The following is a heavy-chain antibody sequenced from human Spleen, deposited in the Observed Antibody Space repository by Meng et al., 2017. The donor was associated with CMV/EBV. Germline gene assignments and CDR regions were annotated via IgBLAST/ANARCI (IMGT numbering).Heavy chain of an antibody. Sequence: HRHRSGPSRAQPSGTLSPPCAISECSLSRCNWWGWVRQPPGKGLEWIREIYHSGSTNYNPSLKSRVTISVDKSKNQFSLKLSSVTAADTAVYYWASFPPPGKQWLVTDYWGQGTLVAVSS. J-gene: IGHJ4*02. D-gene: IGHD6-19*01. V-gene: IGHV4-4*02. CDR1: ECSLSRCNW. CDR2: IYHSGST. CDR3: ASFPPPGKQWLVTDY.